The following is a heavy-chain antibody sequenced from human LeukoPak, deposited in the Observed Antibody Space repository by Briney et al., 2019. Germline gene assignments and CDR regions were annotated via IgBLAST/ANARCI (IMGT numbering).Heavy chain of an antibody. V-gene: IGHV4-59*12. CDR1: GGSISSYY. D-gene: IGHD3-3*01. CDR3: ARDRYDFWSGYNYYFDY. J-gene: IGHJ4*02. CDR2: IYYSGST. Sequence: SETLSLTCTVSGGSISSYYWSWIRQPPGKGLEWIGYIYYSGSTNYNPSLESRVTISVDTSKNQFSLKLSSVTAADTAVYYCARDRYDFWSGYNYYFDYWGQGTLVTVSS.